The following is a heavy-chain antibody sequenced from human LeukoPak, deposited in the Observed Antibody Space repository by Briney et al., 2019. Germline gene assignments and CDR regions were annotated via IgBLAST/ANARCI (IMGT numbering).Heavy chain of an antibody. J-gene: IGHJ4*02. V-gene: IGHV4-31*03. CDR1: GGSISSGGYY. Sequence: PSETLSLTCTVSGGSISSGGYYWSRIRQHPGKGLEWIGYIYYSGSTYYNPSLKSRVTISVDTSKNQFSLKLSSVTAADTAVYYCARVKTAGGTRNYFDYWGQGTLVTVSS. CDR3: ARVKTAGGTRNYFDY. CDR2: IYYSGST. D-gene: IGHD1-14*01.